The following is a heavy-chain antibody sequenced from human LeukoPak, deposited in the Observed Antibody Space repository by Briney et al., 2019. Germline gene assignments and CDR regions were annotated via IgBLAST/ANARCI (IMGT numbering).Heavy chain of an antibody. J-gene: IGHJ3*02. Sequence: PGGSLRLSCAASGFTFSSYSMNWVRQAPGKGLEWVSSISSSSSYIYYADSVKGRFTISRDNAKNSLYLQMNSLRAEDTAVYYCAGDDDSSGYYYVRNAFDIWGQGTMVTVSS. V-gene: IGHV3-21*01. CDR3: AGDDDSSGYYYVRNAFDI. CDR2: ISSSSSYI. D-gene: IGHD3-22*01. CDR1: GFTFSSYS.